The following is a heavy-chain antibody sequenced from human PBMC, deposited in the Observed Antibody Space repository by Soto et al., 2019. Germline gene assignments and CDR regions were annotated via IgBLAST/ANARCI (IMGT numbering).Heavy chain of an antibody. D-gene: IGHD5-12*01. CDR2: VFYTGRA. J-gene: IGHJ6*02. CDR3: ARDGDWRMTTNPYDYNGIDV. CDR1: GGSLGSYY. V-gene: IGHV4-59*01. Sequence: AETLSLTCTVSGGSLGSYYWRWIRQPPGKGLEWIGYVFYTGRANYNASLKSRVSISLDTSNYQFPLKLSSVTAADTAVYYCARDGDWRMTTNPYDYNGIDVWGPGTTVTVSS.